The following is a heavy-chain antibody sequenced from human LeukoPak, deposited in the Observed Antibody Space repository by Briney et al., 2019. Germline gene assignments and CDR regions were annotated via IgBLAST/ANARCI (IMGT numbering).Heavy chain of an antibody. CDR2: MSGSGDTT. CDR1: GFTFGTHA. J-gene: IGHJ4*02. Sequence: GGSLRLSCAASGFTFGTHAMTWVRQAPGKGLEWVSGMSGSGDTTYYADSVKGRFTISRDNSKNTLFLQMNSLRAEDTAVYYCAKLAGISGWYVYYFDYWGQGTLVNVS. D-gene: IGHD6-19*01. CDR3: AKLAGISGWYVYYFDY. V-gene: IGHV3-23*01.